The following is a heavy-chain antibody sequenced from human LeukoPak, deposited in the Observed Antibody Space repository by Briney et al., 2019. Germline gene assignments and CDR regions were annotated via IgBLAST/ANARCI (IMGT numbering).Heavy chain of an antibody. V-gene: IGHV4-59*08. CDR2: IYYSGST. D-gene: IGHD6-19*01. J-gene: IGHJ4*02. CDR1: GGSISSYY. CDR3: ARHTGSSGWHEDY. Sequence: PSETLSLTCTVSGGSISSYYCSWIRQPPGKGLEWIGYIYYSGSTNYNPSLKSRVTISVDTSKTQFSLKLSSVTAADTAVYYCARHTGSSGWHEDYWGQGTLVTVSS.